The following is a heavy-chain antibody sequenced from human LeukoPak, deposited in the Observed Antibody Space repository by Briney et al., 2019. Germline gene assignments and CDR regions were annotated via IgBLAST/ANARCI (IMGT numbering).Heavy chain of an antibody. D-gene: IGHD3-10*01. Sequence: GGSLRLSCAASGFTFSTYWMSWVRQTPGRGLEWVANIKQDGSETYYVDSVKGRFTISRDNGKNSLYLQMNGLRAEDTAVCYCARDRGADRFDYWGQGTLVTVSS. CDR1: GFTFSTYW. J-gene: IGHJ4*02. CDR2: IKQDGSET. V-gene: IGHV3-7*01. CDR3: ARDRGADRFDY.